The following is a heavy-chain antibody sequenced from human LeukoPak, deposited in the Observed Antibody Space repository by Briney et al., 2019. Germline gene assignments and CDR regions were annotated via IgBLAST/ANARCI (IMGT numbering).Heavy chain of an antibody. J-gene: IGHJ4*02. CDR1: GDSISNYY. V-gene: IGHV4-59*08. D-gene: IGHD5-12*01. Sequence: PSETLSLTCTVTGDSISNYYCSWIRQSPGKGREWIGYIFYSGVTNYYNPSLKSRVTISADTSKNQFSLKLSSVTAADTAVYFCVRQRSAYDGPDYWGQGTLVTVSS. CDR2: IFYSGVT. CDR3: VRQRSAYDGPDY.